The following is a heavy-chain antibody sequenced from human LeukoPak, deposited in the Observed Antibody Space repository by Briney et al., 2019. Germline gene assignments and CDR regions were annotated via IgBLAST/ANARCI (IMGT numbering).Heavy chain of an antibody. D-gene: IGHD2-15*01. V-gene: IGHV3-23*01. CDR2: VSGSGDNT. J-gene: IGHJ5*02. CDR1: GFIFSSYA. CDR3: AKDLRTYCSGGSCYLNWFDP. Sequence: GGSLRLSCAASGFIFSSYAMTWVRQAPGKGPEWVSVVSGSGDNTYCADSVKGRFTISRDNSKNTLYLQMNSLRAEDTAVYYCAKDLRTYCSGGSCYLNWFDPWGQGTLVTVSS.